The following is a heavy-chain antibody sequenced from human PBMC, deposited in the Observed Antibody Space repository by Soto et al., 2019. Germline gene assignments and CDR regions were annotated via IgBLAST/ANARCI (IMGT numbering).Heavy chain of an antibody. CDR1: GFTFSSYA. J-gene: IGHJ2*01. CDR2: ISYDGSNK. CDR3: ARDPAVRQCLIADGYFDL. Sequence: QVQLVESGGGVVQPGRSLRLSCAASGFTFSSYAMHWVRQAPGKGLEWVAVISYDGSNKYYADSVKGRFTISRDNSKHTVYLQMNSVRAEDTAVYYCARDPAVRQCLIADGYFDLWGRGTLVTVSS. V-gene: IGHV3-30-3*01. D-gene: IGHD6-19*01.